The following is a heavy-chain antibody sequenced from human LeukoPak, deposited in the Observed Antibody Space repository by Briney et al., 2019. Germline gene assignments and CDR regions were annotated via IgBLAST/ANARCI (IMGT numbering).Heavy chain of an antibody. CDR2: IHTSGTT. CDR1: DGSISSYH. V-gene: IGHV4-4*07. J-gene: IGHJ4*02. Sequence: SETLSLTCTVSDGSISSYHWSWIRQPAGKGLEWIGRIHTSGTTNYNPSLKSRVTMSVDASKNQFSLKVSSVNAADTAVYYCARGRDTVGYGIFDYWGQGTLLTVSS. D-gene: IGHD2-8*02. CDR3: ARGRDTVGYGIFDY.